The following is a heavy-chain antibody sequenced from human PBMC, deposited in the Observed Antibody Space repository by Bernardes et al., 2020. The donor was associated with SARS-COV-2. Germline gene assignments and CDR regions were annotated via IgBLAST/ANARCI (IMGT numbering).Heavy chain of an antibody. J-gene: IGHJ6*02. CDR2: INPNSGGT. V-gene: IGHV1-2*02. CDR1: GYTFTGYY. CDR3: ALPPTNYDRYGMDV. Sequence: ASVQVSCKASGYTFTGYYIHWVRQAPGQGLEWMGWINPNSGGTNYAQKFQGRVTMTRDTSISTAYMELSRLRSDDTAVYFCALPPTNYDRYGMDVWGQGTTVTVSS. D-gene: IGHD3-22*01.